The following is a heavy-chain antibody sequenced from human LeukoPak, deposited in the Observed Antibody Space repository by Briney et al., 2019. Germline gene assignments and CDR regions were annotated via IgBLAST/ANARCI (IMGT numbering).Heavy chain of an antibody. D-gene: IGHD5-18*01. CDR2: IYYSEST. Sequence: SETLSLTCTVSGGSISSYYWSWIRQPPGKGLEWIGYIYYSESTNYNPSLKSRVTISVDTSKNQFSLKLSSVTAADTAVYYCASGYLDYFDYWGQGTLVTVSS. J-gene: IGHJ4*02. V-gene: IGHV4-59*08. CDR3: ASGYLDYFDY. CDR1: GGSISSYY.